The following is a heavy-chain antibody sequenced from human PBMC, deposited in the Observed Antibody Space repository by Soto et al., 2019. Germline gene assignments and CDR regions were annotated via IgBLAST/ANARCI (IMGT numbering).Heavy chain of an antibody. CDR2: ISASNGNR. V-gene: IGHV1-18*04. D-gene: IGHD4-17*01. J-gene: IGHJ4*02. Sequence: QGQLVQSGAEVKWPGASVKVSCKASGYPFNKYSISWVRQAPGQGLEWMGWISASNGNRNYAQKFQGRVTLGTDTSTSTAYMELRNLRSDDTAVYYCTRGNGDFAGDFDYWGQGTLVTVSS. CDR1: GYPFNKYS. CDR3: TRGNGDFAGDFDY.